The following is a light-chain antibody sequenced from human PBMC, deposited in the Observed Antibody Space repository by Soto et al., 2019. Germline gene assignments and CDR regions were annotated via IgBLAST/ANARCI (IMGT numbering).Light chain of an antibody. V-gene: IGLV4-60*02. CDR3: EAWDSNTNWV. Sequence: QPVLTQSSSASASLGSSVKLTCTLSSGHSSYIIAWHQQQPGKDPRYLMKLEGSGSYNKGSGVPDRFSGSSSGADRYLTISNLQFEDEADYYCEAWDSNTNWVFGGGTKVTVL. CDR1: SGHSSYI. J-gene: IGLJ3*02. CDR2: LEGSGSY.